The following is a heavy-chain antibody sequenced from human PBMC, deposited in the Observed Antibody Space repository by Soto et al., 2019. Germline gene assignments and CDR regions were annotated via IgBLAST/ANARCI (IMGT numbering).Heavy chain of an antibody. CDR2: IYYSGST. V-gene: IGHV4-59*08. CDR1: GGSISPYY. Sequence: SETLSLTCTVSGGSISPYYWSWIRQPPGKGLEWIGYIYYSGSTNYNPSLKSRVTISLDTSKNQFSLKLSSVTAADTAVYYCARVPTPWGQGTLVTVSS. J-gene: IGHJ5*02. CDR3: ARVPTP.